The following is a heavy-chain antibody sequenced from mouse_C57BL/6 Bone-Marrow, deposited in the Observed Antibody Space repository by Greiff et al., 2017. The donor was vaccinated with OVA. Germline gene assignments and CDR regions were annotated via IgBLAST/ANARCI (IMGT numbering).Heavy chain of an antibody. CDR3: ARHDYFDY. CDR1: GFSLTSYG. V-gene: IGHV2-2*01. J-gene: IGHJ2*01. Sequence: QVQLQQSGPGLVQPSPSLSITCTVSGFSLTSYGVHWVRQSPGKGLEWLGVIWSGGSTDYNAAFISRLCIRKENTKSQVFFKMNRLQADDTAIYYCARHDYFDYWGQGTTLTVSS. CDR2: IWSGGST. D-gene: IGHD2-3*01.